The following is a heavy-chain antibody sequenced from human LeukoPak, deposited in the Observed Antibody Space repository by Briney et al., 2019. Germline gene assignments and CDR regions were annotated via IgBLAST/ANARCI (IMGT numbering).Heavy chain of an antibody. CDR2: ISAYNGNT. V-gene: IGHV1-18*01. D-gene: IGHD3-22*01. Sequence: GASVKVSCKASGYTFTSYGISWVRQAPGQGLEWMGWISAYNGNTNYAQKLQGRVTMTTDTSTSTAYMELRSLRSDDTAVYYCARLLPSPDIESGHAFGIWGQGTMVTVSS. CDR1: GYTFTSYG. J-gene: IGHJ3*02. CDR3: ARLLPSPDIESGHAFGI.